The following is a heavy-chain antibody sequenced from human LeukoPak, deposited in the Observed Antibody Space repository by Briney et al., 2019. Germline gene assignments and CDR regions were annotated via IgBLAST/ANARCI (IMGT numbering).Heavy chain of an antibody. Sequence: SGGSLRLPCAASGFTFDDYAMHWVRQAPGKGLEWVSGISWNSGSIGYADSVKGRFTISRDNAKNSLYLQMNSLRAEDTALYYCAKGFRPNWSSGYVTYFDYWGQGTLVTVSS. CDR2: ISWNSGSI. CDR1: GFTFDDYA. CDR3: AKGFRPNWSSGYVTYFDY. D-gene: IGHD3-22*01. J-gene: IGHJ4*02. V-gene: IGHV3-9*01.